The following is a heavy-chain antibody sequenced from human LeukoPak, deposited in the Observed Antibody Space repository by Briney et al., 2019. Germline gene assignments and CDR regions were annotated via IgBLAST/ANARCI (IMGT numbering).Heavy chain of an antibody. Sequence: SETLSLTCAVSGYSISSGYYWGWIRQPPGKGLEWIGSIYHSGSTYYNPSLKSRVTISVDTSKNQFSLKLSSVTAADTAMYYCARHRAYYYDSSGYLNWFDPWGQGTLVTVSS. D-gene: IGHD3-22*01. CDR2: IYHSGST. CDR1: GYSISSGYY. CDR3: ARHRAYYYDSSGYLNWFDP. V-gene: IGHV4-38-2*01. J-gene: IGHJ5*02.